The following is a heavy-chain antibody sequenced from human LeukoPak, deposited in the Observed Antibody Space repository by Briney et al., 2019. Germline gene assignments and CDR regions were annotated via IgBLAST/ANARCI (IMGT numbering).Heavy chain of an antibody. CDR2: IKHDGIEM. Sequence: TGGSLRLSCAASGFSFSNYWMSWVRQAPAKGLEWVANIKHDGIEMNYADSAKGRFTISRDNAKNSLYLQMTSLRAEDTALYYCTRATGWYPDYWGQGTLITVSS. CDR3: TRATGWYPDY. J-gene: IGHJ4*02. CDR1: GFSFSNYW. D-gene: IGHD6-19*01. V-gene: IGHV3-7*01.